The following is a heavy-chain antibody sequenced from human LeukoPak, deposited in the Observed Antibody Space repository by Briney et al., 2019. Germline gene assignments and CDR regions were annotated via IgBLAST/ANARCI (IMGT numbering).Heavy chain of an antibody. CDR1: GFTFSGCA. D-gene: IGHD6-13*01. Sequence: GSLRLSCAASGFTFSGCAMGWVRQAPGKGLEWVSVISGGGGSTYYADSVKGRFTISRDNSKNTLYPQMNSLRAEDTAVYYCAKGRYGSSRYPFDYWGQGTLVTVSS. V-gene: IGHV3-23*01. CDR2: ISGGGGST. J-gene: IGHJ4*02. CDR3: AKGRYGSSRYPFDY.